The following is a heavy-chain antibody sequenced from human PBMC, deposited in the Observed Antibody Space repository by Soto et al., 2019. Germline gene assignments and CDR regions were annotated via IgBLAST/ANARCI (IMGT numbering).Heavy chain of an antibody. V-gene: IGHV3-21*01. D-gene: IGHD2-2*01. CDR2: ISSSSSYI. CDR1: GFTFSSYS. J-gene: IGHJ6*02. Sequence: EVQLVESGGGLVKPGGSLRLSCAASGFTFSSYSMNWVRQAPGKGLEWVSSISSSSSYIYYADSVKGRFTISRDNAKNSPYLQMNSPRAEDTAVYYCARDRVVVPAADYYYYYGMDVWGQGTTVTVSS. CDR3: ARDRVVVPAADYYYYYGMDV.